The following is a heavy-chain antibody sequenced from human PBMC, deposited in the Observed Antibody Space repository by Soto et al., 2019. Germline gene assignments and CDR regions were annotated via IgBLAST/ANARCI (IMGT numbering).Heavy chain of an antibody. CDR1: GFTFSSYS. J-gene: IGHJ5*02. V-gene: IGHV3-30-3*01. CDR3: ARGYYDITINWFDP. Sequence: GGSLRLSCAASGFTFSSYSMHWVRQAPGKGLKWVAVISYDGFKKYYADSVKGRFTISRDNSNNTLYLQMSSLRAEDTAIYYCARGYYDITINWFDPWGQGTLVTVS. D-gene: IGHD3-9*01. CDR2: ISYDGFKK.